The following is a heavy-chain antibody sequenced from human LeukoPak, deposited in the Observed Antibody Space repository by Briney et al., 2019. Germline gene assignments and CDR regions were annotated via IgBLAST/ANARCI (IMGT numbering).Heavy chain of an antibody. J-gene: IGHJ4*02. CDR3: ARATTTGTYDC. V-gene: IGHV6-1*01. D-gene: IGHD1-26*01. CDR2: TYYRSKWYN. Sequence: SQTLSLTCATSGDSVSSDNAAWSWIRQSPSRGLEWLGRTYYRSKWYNDHAASVKSRITINPDISKNQFSLQLNSVTPEDTAVYYCARATTTGTYDCWGQGTLVTVSS. CDR1: GDSVSSDNAA.